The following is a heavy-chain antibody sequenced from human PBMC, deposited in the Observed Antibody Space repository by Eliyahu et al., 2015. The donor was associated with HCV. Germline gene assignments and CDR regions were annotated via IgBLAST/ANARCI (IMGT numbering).Heavy chain of an antibody. Sequence: EVQLLESGGGLVQPGGSLRLSCAASGFTFMSYAMIWVRQAPGKGXEGXSXISXSNSITYYSDXLKGRFTISRDNSKNTLYLQMNSLRAEDTAVYYCAKSRTGISHPFDYWGQGTLVTVSS. J-gene: IGHJ4*02. CDR2: ISXSNSIT. CDR3: AKSRTGISHPFDY. CDR1: GFTFMSYA. V-gene: IGHV3-23*01. D-gene: IGHD1-1*01.